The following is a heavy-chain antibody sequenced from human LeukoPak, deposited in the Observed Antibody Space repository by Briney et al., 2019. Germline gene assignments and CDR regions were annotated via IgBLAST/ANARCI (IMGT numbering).Heavy chain of an antibody. V-gene: IGHV4-39*07. CDR2: IYYSGST. D-gene: IGHD2-2*01. CDR3: ARVDPLGYCSSTSCYAFDY. Sequence: SETLSLTCTVSGGSISNTSYYWGWIRQPPGKGLEWIGSIYYSGSTYYNPSLKSRVTISVDTSKNQFSLKLSSVTAADTAVYYCARVDPLGYCSSTSCYAFDYWGQGTLVTVSS. CDR1: GGSISNTSYY. J-gene: IGHJ4*02.